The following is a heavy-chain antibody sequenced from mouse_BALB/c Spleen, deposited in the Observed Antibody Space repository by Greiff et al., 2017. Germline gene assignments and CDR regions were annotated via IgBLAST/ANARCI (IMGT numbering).Heavy chain of an antibody. CDR1: GFTFNTYA. D-gene: IGHD2-12*01. CDR2: IRSKSNNYAT. J-gene: IGHJ4*01. V-gene: IGHV10-1*02. Sequence: EADGGLVQPKGSLKLSCAASGFTFNTYAMNWVRQAPGKGLEWVARIRSKSNNYATYYADSVKDRFTISRDDSQSMLYLQMNNLKTEDTAMYYCVRGYRGVDYLGQGTSVTVSS. CDR3: VRGYRGVDY.